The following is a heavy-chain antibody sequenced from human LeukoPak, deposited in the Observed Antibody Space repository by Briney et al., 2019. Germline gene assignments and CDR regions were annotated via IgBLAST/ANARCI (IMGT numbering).Heavy chain of an antibody. CDR1: GFTFSSYA. CDR3: AKAGQPLSQFDY. Sequence: GSLRLSCAASGFTFSSYAMSWVRQAPGKGLEWVSAISGSGGSTYYADSVKGRFTISRDNSKNTLYLQMNSLRAEDTAVYYCAKAGQPLSQFDYWGQGTLVTVSS. V-gene: IGHV3-23*01. J-gene: IGHJ4*02. D-gene: IGHD3-10*01. CDR2: ISGSGGST.